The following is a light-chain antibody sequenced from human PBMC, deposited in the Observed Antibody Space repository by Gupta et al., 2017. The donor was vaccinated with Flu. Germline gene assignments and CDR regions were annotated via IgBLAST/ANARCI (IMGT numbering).Light chain of an antibody. J-gene: IGKJ1*01. V-gene: IGKV3-20*01. CDR2: GAS. CDR3: QQYGSSPRT. Sequence: TLSLSPGERATLSGRASQSVSSSSLAWYQQKPGQAPRLLIYGASSRATGIPDRFSGSGSGTDFTLTISRLEPEDFALYYCQQYGSSPRTFGQGTKVEIK. CDR1: QSVSSSS.